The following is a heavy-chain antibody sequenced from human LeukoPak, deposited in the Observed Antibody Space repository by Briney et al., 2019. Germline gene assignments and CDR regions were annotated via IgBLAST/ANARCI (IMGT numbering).Heavy chain of an antibody. CDR3: ARRGPSGSYYYYYMDV. V-gene: IGHV1-18*01. CDR1: GYTFTSYG. Sequence: ASVKVSCKASGYTFTSYGISWVRQAPGQGLEWMGWISAYNGNTNYAQKLQGRVTMTTDTSTSTAYMELRSLRSDDTAVYYCARRGPSGSYYYYYMDVWGKGTTVTVSS. CDR2: ISAYNGNT. J-gene: IGHJ6*03. D-gene: IGHD1-26*01.